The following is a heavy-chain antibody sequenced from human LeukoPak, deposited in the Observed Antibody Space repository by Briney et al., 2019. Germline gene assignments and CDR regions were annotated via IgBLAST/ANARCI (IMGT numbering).Heavy chain of an antibody. CDR2: IYYSGST. D-gene: IGHD3-16*01. Sequence: SETLSLTCTVSGGSISSGGYYWSWIRQHPGKGLEWIGYIYYSGSTYYNPSLKSRVTISVDTSKNQFSLKLSSVTAADTAVYYCARVPLPITFGGPLFDYWGQGTLVTVSS. CDR3: ARVPLPITFGGPLFDY. V-gene: IGHV4-31*03. J-gene: IGHJ4*02. CDR1: GGSISSGGYY.